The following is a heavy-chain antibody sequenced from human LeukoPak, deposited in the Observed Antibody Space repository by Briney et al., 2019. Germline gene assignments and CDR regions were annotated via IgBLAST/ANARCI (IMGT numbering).Heavy chain of an antibody. CDR2: IYYSGST. CDR1: GGSITSYY. Sequence: PSETLSLTCTVSGGSITSYYWSWIRQPPGKGLEWIGYIYYSGSTNYNPSLKSRVTISVDTSKNQFSLKLSSVTAADTAVYYCARSGGTAHDYWGQGTLVTVSS. CDR3: ARSGGTAHDY. J-gene: IGHJ4*02. V-gene: IGHV4-59*01. D-gene: IGHD1-26*01.